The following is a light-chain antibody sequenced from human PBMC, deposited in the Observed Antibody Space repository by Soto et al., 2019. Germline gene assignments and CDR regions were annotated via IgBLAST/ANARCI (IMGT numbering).Light chain of an antibody. CDR1: QSVSSSS. Sequence: DIVLTQSPGTLSLSPGERAALSCRASQSVSSSSLAWYQQKPGQAPRLLIYGASNRATGIPDRFSGSGSGTDFTLTISRLEPEDFAVYYCHHYGNSPQTFGQGTKVDIK. V-gene: IGKV3-20*01. CDR3: HHYGNSPQT. J-gene: IGKJ1*01. CDR2: GAS.